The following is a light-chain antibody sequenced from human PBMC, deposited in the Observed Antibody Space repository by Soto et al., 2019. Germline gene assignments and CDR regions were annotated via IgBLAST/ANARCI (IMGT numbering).Light chain of an antibody. CDR2: DTS. Sequence: ETGLTQSPATLSLSPGDRATLSCRASQSVSRYFAWYQQKPGQAPRLLIHDTSTRATGVPATFSASGSGTEFTLTISSLQPEDSAMYYCQQHNSWPPTFGGGTHVEIK. CDR3: QQHNSWPPT. J-gene: IGKJ4*01. V-gene: IGKV3-11*01. CDR1: QSVSRY.